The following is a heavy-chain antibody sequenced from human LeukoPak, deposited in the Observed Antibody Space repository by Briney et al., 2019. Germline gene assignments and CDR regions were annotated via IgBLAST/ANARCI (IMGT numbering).Heavy chain of an antibody. CDR1: GFTFSDAW. D-gene: IGHD3-10*01. CDR3: AKAMVRGVIYAFDI. Sequence: GGSLRLSCAASGFTFSDAWMSWVRQAPGKGLEWVGRIKSKTDGGTTDYAAPVKGRFTISRDNSKNTLYLQMNSLKTEDTAVYYCAKAMVRGVIYAFDIWGQGTMVTVSS. J-gene: IGHJ3*02. CDR2: IKSKTDGGTT. V-gene: IGHV3-15*01.